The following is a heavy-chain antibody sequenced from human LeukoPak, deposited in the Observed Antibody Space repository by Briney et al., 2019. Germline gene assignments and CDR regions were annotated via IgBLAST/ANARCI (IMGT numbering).Heavy chain of an antibody. CDR2: IKQDGSGK. CDR1: GFTFSSYW. CDR3: TRDTGCSGGTCYSFYDY. D-gene: IGHD2-15*01. V-gene: IGHV3-7*01. J-gene: IGHJ4*02. Sequence: GGSLRLSCAASGFTFSSYWMTWVRQAPGKGLEWVAIIKQDGSGKYHVDSVKGRFTISRDNAKNSLYLQMNSLRAEDTAVYYCTRDTGCSGGTCYSFYDYWGQGTLVTVSS.